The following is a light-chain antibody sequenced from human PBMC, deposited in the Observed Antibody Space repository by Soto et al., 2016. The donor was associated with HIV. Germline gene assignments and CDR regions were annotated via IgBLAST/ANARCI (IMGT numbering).Light chain of an antibody. J-gene: IGLJ2*01. CDR1: SLRNYY. V-gene: IGLV3-19*01. CDR2: GKN. CDR3: SSRDSNDNHVV. Sequence: SSELAQDPAVSVALGQTVRITCQGDSLRNYYANWYQQKPGQAPTLVVYGKNTGPQGSQTVSLAHSLPPAQGDTASLTITGAQAEDEADYYCSSRDSNDNHVVFGGGTKLTV.